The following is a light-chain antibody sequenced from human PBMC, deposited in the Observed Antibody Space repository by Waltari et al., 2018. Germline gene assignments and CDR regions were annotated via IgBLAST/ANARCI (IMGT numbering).Light chain of an antibody. V-gene: IGKV3-15*01. Sequence: EVLMTQSPPTLSVSPGERATLSCRASQSIARNLAWYQQKPGQAPRLLIYGASTRATDVPDRFSGSGSGTEFTLTISSLQSEDLAVYYCQQYNNWRTFGQGTKLEIK. CDR2: GAS. CDR1: QSIARN. CDR3: QQYNNWRT. J-gene: IGKJ2*01.